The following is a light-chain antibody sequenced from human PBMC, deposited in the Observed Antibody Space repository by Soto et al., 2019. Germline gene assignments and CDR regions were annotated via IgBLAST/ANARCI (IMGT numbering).Light chain of an antibody. V-gene: IGKV1-5*01. CDR3: QPYERYPLCP. CDR1: QSITTW. Sequence: DIQMTQPPSTVSAYVGDSVTITCRASQSITTWLAWYQQKPGKAPKLLIYDASTLQSGVPSRYSGSGSGTEFTLTISNLQPDDFATYYCQPYERYPLCPFGQGTRVDIK. J-gene: IGKJ1*01. CDR2: DAS.